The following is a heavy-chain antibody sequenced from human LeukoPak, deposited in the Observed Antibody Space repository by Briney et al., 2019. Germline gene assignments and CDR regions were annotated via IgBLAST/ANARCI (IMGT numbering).Heavy chain of an antibody. CDR3: ARGDGYSSSPRDY. CDR2: IWYDGSNK. J-gene: IGHJ4*02. CDR1: GVTFSIYA. V-gene: IGHV3-33*08. D-gene: IGHD6-6*01. Sequence: GGSLRLSCAASGVTFSIYAMSWVRQAPGKGLEWVAVIWYDGSNKYYADSVKGRFTISRDNSKNTLYLQMNSLRAEDTALYYCARGDGYSSSPRDYWGQGTLVTVSS.